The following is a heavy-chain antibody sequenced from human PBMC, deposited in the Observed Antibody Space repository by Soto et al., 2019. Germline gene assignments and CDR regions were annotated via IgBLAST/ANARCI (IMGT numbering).Heavy chain of an antibody. V-gene: IGHV3-33*01. D-gene: IGHD3-10*01. J-gene: IGHJ6*02. CDR2: ILNDGSNR. CDR1: GFTFSNYG. CDR3: ARDDEYSGNGMDV. Sequence: QVQLVESGGGVVQPGRSLILSCAASGFTFSNYGMHWVRQAPGKGLEWVAVILNDGSNRYHADSVKDRFTISRDNSKNTLHLQMNSLRAEDTAVYYCARDDEYSGNGMDVWGQGTTVTVS.